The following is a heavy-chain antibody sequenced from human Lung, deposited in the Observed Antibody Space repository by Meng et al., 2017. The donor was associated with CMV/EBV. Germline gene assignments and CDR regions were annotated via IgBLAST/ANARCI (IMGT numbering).Heavy chain of an antibody. CDR1: GFTFNTYG. V-gene: IGHV3-30*04. Sequence: SXKISCAASGFTFNTYGVHWVRQAPGKGLEWVAVISSDGSKKYYADSVKGRFTISRDNSKNTLYLQMNSLRPEDTAVYFCARVLAEREDYYYGMDVWGQGTXVTVSS. J-gene: IGHJ6*02. D-gene: IGHD1-26*01. CDR3: ARVLAEREDYYYGMDV. CDR2: ISSDGSKK.